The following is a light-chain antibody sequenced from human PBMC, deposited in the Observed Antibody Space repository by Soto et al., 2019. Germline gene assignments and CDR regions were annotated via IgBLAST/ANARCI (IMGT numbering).Light chain of an antibody. Sequence: QSALTQPASVSGSPGQSITISCTGTSSDVGSYNLVSWFQQHPGKAPKLFIYDVNRRPSGVSDRLSGSKSANTASLTISGLQAEDEADYYCFSYAGAGTFVFRTGTKLTVL. J-gene: IGLJ1*01. CDR1: SSDVGSYNL. V-gene: IGLV2-23*02. CDR2: DVN. CDR3: FSYAGAGTFV.